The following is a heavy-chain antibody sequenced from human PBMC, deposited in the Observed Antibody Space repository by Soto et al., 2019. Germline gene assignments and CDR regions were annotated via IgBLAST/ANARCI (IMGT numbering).Heavy chain of an antibody. Sequence: QVQLVQSGAEVKKPGSSVKVSCKASGGTFSSYAISWVRQAPGQGLEWMGGIIPIFGTADYAQKFQGRVTITADDFTSTAYMELSRLRSEDTAVYYCARHLGGNHYYNGMDVWGQGTTVTVSS. CDR1: GGTFSSYA. V-gene: IGHV1-69*12. J-gene: IGHJ6*02. CDR3: ARHLGGNHYYNGMDV. D-gene: IGHD3-16*01. CDR2: IIPIFGTA.